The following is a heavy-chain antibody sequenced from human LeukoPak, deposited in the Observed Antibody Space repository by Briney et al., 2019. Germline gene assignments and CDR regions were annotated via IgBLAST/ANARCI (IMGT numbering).Heavy chain of an antibody. Sequence: ASVKASCKASGYTFTSYGISWVRQAPGQGLEWMVWISAYNGNTNYVQKLQGRVTMTTDTSTSTAYMELRSLRSDDTAVYYCARGRPMVRGVLHPFDYWGQGTLVTVSS. CDR2: ISAYNGNT. V-gene: IGHV1-18*01. J-gene: IGHJ4*02. D-gene: IGHD3-10*01. CDR3: ARGRPMVRGVLHPFDY. CDR1: GYTFTSYG.